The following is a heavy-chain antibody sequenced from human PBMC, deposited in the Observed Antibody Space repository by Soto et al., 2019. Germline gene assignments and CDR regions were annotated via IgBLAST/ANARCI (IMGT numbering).Heavy chain of an antibody. CDR1: GFTFSTYS. V-gene: IGHV3-23*01. CDR2: IYGSGGGT. D-gene: IGHD3-22*01. Sequence: GESLKISCAASGFTFSTYSMNWVRQAPGKGLEWVSGIYGSGGGTFYADSVKGRFTISRDNSKNTLYLQMNSLRAEDTAVYYCVRDISGYNYDYWGQGTLVTVSS. J-gene: IGHJ4*02. CDR3: VRDISGYNYDY.